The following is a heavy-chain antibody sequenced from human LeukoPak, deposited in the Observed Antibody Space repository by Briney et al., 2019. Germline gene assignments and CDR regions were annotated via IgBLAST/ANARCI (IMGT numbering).Heavy chain of an antibody. D-gene: IGHD3-9*01. Sequence: QSGGSLRLSCAASGFTFSSYAMSWVRQAPGKGLEWVSAISGSGGSTYYADSVKGRFTISRDNSKNTLYLQMNSLRAEDTAVYYCAKVVTYDILTGSLKAWGQGTLVTVSS. V-gene: IGHV3-23*01. J-gene: IGHJ4*02. CDR3: AKVVTYDILTGSLKA. CDR1: GFTFSSYA. CDR2: ISGSGGST.